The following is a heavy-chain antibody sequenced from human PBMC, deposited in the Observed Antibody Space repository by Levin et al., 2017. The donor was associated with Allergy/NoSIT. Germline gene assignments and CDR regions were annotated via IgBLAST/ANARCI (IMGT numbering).Heavy chain of an antibody. CDR2: ISYDGSNK. J-gene: IGHJ4*02. D-gene: IGHD1-26*01. CDR1: GFTFSSYG. V-gene: IGHV3-30*18. CDR3: AKDGSYHFDY. Sequence: PPGGSLRLSCAASGFTFSSYGMHWVRQAPGKGLEWVAVISYDGSNKYYADSVKGRFTISRDNSKNTLYLQMNSLRAEDTAVYYCAKDGSYHFDYWGQGTLVTVSS.